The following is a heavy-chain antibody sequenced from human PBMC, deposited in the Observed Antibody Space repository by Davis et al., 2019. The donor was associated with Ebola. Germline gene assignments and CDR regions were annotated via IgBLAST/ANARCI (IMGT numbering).Heavy chain of an antibody. V-gene: IGHV1-8*02. J-gene: IGHJ6*04. CDR1: GYTFTGYY. D-gene: IGHD3-16*01. Sequence: AASVKVSCKASGYTFTGYYMHWVRQATGQGLEWMGWMNPNSGNTGYAQKFQGRVTMTRNTSISTAYMELSSLRSEDTAVYYCASGLWGSRGMDVWGKGTTVTVSS. CDR3: ASGLWGSRGMDV. CDR2: MNPNSGNT.